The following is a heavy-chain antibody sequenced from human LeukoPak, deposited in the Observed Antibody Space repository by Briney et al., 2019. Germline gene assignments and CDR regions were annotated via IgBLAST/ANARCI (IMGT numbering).Heavy chain of an antibody. V-gene: IGHV4-39*07. CDR3: ARGRYYFDY. Sequence: ASETLSLTCTVSGGSISSSSYYWGWIRQPPGKGLEWIGSIYYSGSTYYNPSLKSRVTISVDTSKNQFSLKLSSVTAADTAVYHCARGRYYFDYWGQGTLVTVSS. J-gene: IGHJ4*02. CDR2: IYYSGST. CDR1: GGSISSSSYY.